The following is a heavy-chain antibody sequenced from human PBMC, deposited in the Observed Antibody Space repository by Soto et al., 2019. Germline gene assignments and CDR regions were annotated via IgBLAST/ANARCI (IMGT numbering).Heavy chain of an antibody. Sequence: GGSLSLSCAASGFTFSSYGMHWVRQAPGKGLEWVAVISYDGSNKYYADSVKGRFTISRDNSKNTLYLQMNSLRAEDTAVYYCAKIGMSGLVAADFDYWGQGTLVTVSS. CDR3: AKIGMSGLVAADFDY. J-gene: IGHJ4*02. V-gene: IGHV3-30*18. CDR1: GFTFSSYG. D-gene: IGHD6-25*01. CDR2: ISYDGSNK.